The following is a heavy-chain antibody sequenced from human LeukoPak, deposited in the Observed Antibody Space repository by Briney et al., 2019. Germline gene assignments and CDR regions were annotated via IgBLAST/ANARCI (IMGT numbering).Heavy chain of an antibody. CDR1: GGSISSGGYY. D-gene: IGHD3-10*01. Sequence: SETLSLTCTVSGGSISSGGYYWSWIRQPAGKGLEYIGRIYSTGSTNYNPSLRSRVTISVDTSKNHFSLKLSSVTAADTAVYYCARDQTYSGSGIYTYFDYWGQGILVTVST. J-gene: IGHJ4*02. CDR2: IYSTGST. V-gene: IGHV4-61*02. CDR3: ARDQTYSGSGIYTYFDY.